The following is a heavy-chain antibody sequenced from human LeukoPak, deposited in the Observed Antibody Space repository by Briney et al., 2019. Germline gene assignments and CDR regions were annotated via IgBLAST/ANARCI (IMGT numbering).Heavy chain of an antibody. CDR1: GGSISSYY. CDR3: ARVWSSSPYNWFDP. J-gene: IGHJ5*02. Sequence: SETLSLTCTVSGGSISSYYWSWIRQPPGKGLEWIGYIYYSGSTNYNPSLKSRVTLSIDTSKNQFSLKLSSVTAADTAVYYCARVWSSSPYNWFDPWGQGTLVTVSS. CDR2: IYYSGST. D-gene: IGHD2-21*01. V-gene: IGHV4-59*01.